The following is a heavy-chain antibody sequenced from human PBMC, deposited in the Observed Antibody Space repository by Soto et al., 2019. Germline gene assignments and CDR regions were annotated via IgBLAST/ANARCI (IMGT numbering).Heavy chain of an antibody. D-gene: IGHD3-22*01. J-gene: IGHJ6*02. CDR1: GFTFSNAW. V-gene: IGHV3-15*01. CDR2: IKRKTDGGTT. Sequence: GRSLRLSCAASGFTFSNAWMSWVRQAPGKGLEWVGRIKRKTDGGTTDYAAPVKGRFTISRDDSKNTLYLQMNSLKTEDTAVYYCTTGIVVVTPSGRDVWGQGTTVTAP. CDR3: TTGIVVVTPSGRDV.